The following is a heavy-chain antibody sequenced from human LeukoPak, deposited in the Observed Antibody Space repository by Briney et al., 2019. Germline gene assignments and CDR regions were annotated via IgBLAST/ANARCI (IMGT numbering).Heavy chain of an antibody. D-gene: IGHD1-26*01. J-gene: IGHJ3*02. V-gene: IGHV3-64D*06. CDR3: VNIRGAVKDAFDI. CDR2: ISSNGGST. Sequence: RPGGSLRLSCSASGFTFGSYAMHWVRQAPGKGLEYVSAISSNGGSTYYADSVKGRFTISRDNSKNTLYLQMSSLRAEDTAVYYCVNIRGAVKDAFDIWGQGTMVTVSS. CDR1: GFTFGSYA.